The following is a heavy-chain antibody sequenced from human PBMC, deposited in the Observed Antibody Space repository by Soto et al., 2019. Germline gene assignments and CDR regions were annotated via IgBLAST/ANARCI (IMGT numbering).Heavy chain of an antibody. D-gene: IGHD7-27*01. CDR3: ARARNPGERGYYGMDV. V-gene: IGHV5-51*01. CDR2: IYPGDSDT. Sequence: PGESLKISCKGSGYSFTSYWIGWVRQMPGKGLEWMGIIYPGDSDTRYSPSFQGQVTISADKAISTAYLQWSSLKASDTAMYYCARARNPGERGYYGMDVWGQGTTVTVSS. CDR1: GYSFTSYW. J-gene: IGHJ6*02.